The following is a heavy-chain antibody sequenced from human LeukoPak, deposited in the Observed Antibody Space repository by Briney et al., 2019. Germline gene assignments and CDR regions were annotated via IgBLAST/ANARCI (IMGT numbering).Heavy chain of an antibody. CDR2: IGTAGDT. CDR1: GFTFSSYD. Sequence: GGSLRLSCAASGFTFSSYDMHWVCQATGKGLEWVSAIGTAGDTYYPGSVKGRFTISRENAKNSLYLQMNSLRAGDTAVYYCARSGAVAGYYYYYMDVWGKGTTVTISS. CDR3: ARSGAVAGYYYYYMDV. V-gene: IGHV3-13*01. J-gene: IGHJ6*03. D-gene: IGHD6-19*01.